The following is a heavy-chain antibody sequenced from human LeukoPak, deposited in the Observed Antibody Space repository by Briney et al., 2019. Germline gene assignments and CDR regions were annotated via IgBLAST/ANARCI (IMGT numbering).Heavy chain of an antibody. V-gene: IGHV3-30*04. CDR1: GFTFSSYA. J-gene: IGHJ5*02. CDR3: ARVGSIAAAIGPFDP. D-gene: IGHD6-13*01. Sequence: PGGSLRLSCAASGFTFSSYAMHWVRQAPGKGLEWVAVISYDGSNKYYADSVKGRFTISRDNSKNTLYLQMNSLRAEDTAVYYCARVGSIAAAIGPFDPWGQGTLVTVSS. CDR2: ISYDGSNK.